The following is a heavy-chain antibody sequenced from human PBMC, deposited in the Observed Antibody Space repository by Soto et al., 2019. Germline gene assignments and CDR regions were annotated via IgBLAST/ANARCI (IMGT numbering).Heavy chain of an antibody. CDR3: AKVERFLEWLFSLGWFDP. D-gene: IGHD3-3*01. Sequence: EVQLLESGGGLVQPGGSLRLSCAASGFTFSSYAMSWVRQAPGKGLEWVSAISGSGGSTYYADSVKGRFTISRDNSKNTLYLQMNSLRAEDTAVYYCAKVERFLEWLFSLGWFDPWGQGTLVTVSS. V-gene: IGHV3-23*01. J-gene: IGHJ5*02. CDR1: GFTFSSYA. CDR2: ISGSGGST.